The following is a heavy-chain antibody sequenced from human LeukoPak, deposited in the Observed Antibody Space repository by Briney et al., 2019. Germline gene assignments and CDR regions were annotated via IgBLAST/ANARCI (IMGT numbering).Heavy chain of an antibody. J-gene: IGHJ4*02. CDR2: IYHSGST. CDR1: GGSISSGGYY. V-gene: IGHV4-30-2*01. D-gene: IGHD3-3*01. CDR3: AGLDLWSGYWPDY. Sequence: SETLSLTCTVSGGSISSGGYYWSWIRQPPGKGLEWIGYIYHSGSTYYNPSLKSRVTISVDRSKNQFSLKLSSVTAADTAVYNCAGLDLWSGYWPDYWGQGTLVTVSS.